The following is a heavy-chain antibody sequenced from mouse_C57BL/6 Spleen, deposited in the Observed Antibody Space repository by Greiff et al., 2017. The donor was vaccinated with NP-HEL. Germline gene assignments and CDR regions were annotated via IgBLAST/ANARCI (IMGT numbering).Heavy chain of an antibody. CDR3: ASYYSNYHYFDY. CDR1: GYSITSGYY. CDR2: ISYDGSN. D-gene: IGHD2-5*01. V-gene: IGHV3-6*01. J-gene: IGHJ2*01. Sequence: EVQLQESGPGLVKPSQSLSLTCSVTGYSITSGYYWNWIRQFPGNKLEWMGYISYDGSNNYNPSLKNRISITRDTSKNQFFLKLNSVTTEDTATYYGASYYSNYHYFDYWGQGTTLTVSS.